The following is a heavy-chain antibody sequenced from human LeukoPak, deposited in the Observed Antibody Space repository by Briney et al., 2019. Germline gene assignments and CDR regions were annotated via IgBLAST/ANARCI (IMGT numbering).Heavy chain of an antibody. Sequence: ASVKVSCKASGYTFIDFYRHWVRQAPGQGLEWMGWINPNSGAIKYSQKFQGRVSMTRDTSTSTAYMDLSSLRSDDTAVYYCARVKKLMPEFEFWGQGTLVTVS. V-gene: IGHV1-2*02. CDR1: GYTFIDFY. D-gene: IGHD2-2*01. CDR2: INPNSGAI. J-gene: IGHJ4*02. CDR3: ARVKKLMPEFEF.